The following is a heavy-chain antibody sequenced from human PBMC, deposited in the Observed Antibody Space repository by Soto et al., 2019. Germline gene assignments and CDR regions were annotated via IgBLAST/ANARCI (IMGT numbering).Heavy chain of an antibody. J-gene: IGHJ4*02. CDR2: MIGRGGIT. CDR3: AKATMTLVVIRIDS. CDR1: GFTFSNDA. D-gene: IGHD3-22*01. Sequence: GGSLRLSCAASGFTFSNDAMNWGRQAPGEGLEWVSTMIGRGGITYYADSVKGRFTISRENSKNSPYLQMNSLRAEDTAVYYCAKATMTLVVIRIDSWGQGTLVTVAS. V-gene: IGHV3-23*01.